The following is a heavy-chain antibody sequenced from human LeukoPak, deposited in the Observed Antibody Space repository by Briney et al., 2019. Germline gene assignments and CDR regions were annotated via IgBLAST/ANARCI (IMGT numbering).Heavy chain of an antibody. Sequence: NPSETLSATCAVYGGSFSGYYWSWIRQPPGKGLEWIGEINHSGSTNYNPSLKSRVTISVDTSKNQFSLKLSSVTAADTAVYYCARVQNYYDSSGRNFDYWGQGTLVTVSS. D-gene: IGHD3-22*01. CDR3: ARVQNYYDSSGRNFDY. CDR1: GGSFSGYY. J-gene: IGHJ4*02. V-gene: IGHV4-34*01. CDR2: INHSGST.